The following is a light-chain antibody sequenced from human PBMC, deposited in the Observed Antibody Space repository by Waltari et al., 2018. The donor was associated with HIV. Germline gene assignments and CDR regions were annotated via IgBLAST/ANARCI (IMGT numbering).Light chain of an antibody. V-gene: IGLV1-47*01. CDR3: AVLDDTLGGGV. Sequence: QSVLTQPPSASGTPGQKVTISCSGGTANIGANFVFWFQQFPGTAPKLLIYRDNLRHSGVPARFSGSKSGTSASLTISGLRSDDEAHYFCAVLDDTLGGGVVGGGTKLTVL. CDR2: RDN. J-gene: IGLJ2*01. CDR1: TANIGANF.